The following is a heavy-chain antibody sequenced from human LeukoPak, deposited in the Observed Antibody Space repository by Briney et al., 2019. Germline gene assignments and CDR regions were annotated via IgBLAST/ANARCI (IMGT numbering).Heavy chain of an antibody. J-gene: IGHJ5*02. CDR3: ARQAYSSNLGWFDP. D-gene: IGHD6-13*01. CDR2: IYNSGST. CDR1: GGSISSSTYY. V-gene: IGHV4-39*01. Sequence: PSETLSLTCSVSGGSISSSTYYWGWIRQPPGKGLEWRGNIYNSGSTYYNPSLKSRVTISVDTSKNQFSLKLSSVTAADTAVYYCARQAYSSNLGWFDPWGQGTLVTVSS.